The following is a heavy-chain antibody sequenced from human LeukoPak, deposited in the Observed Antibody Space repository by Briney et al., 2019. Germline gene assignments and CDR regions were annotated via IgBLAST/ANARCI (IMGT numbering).Heavy chain of an antibody. CDR3: ARDRRWLQLVDY. Sequence: GGSLRLSCAASGFTFSSYSMNWVRQAPGKGLEWVSSISSSSSYIYYADSVKGRFTISRDNAKNSLYLQMNSLRAEDTAVYYCARDRRWLQLVDYWGKGTTVTVPS. CDR1: GFTFSSYS. V-gene: IGHV3-21*01. CDR2: ISSSSSYI. J-gene: IGHJ6*04. D-gene: IGHD5-24*01.